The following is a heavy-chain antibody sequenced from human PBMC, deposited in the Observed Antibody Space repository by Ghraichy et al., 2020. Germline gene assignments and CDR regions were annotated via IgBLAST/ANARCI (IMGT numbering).Heavy chain of an antibody. D-gene: IGHD5-18*01. V-gene: IGHV2-70*11. Sequence: SGPTLVKPTQTLTLTCTFSGFSLSTSGMCVSWIRQPPGKALEWLARIDWDDDKYYSTSLKTRLTISKDTSKNQVVLTMTNMDPVDTATYYCARMSLDTAMAGLDYWGQGTLVTVSS. J-gene: IGHJ4*02. CDR1: GFSLSTSGMC. CDR3: ARMSLDTAMAGLDY. CDR2: IDWDDDK.